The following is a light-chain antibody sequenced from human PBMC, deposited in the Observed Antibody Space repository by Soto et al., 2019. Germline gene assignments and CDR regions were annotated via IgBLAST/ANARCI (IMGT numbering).Light chain of an antibody. Sequence: DIQMTQSPSSLSASVGDRVTITCRASQVIGNYLAWYQQKPGKVPKLLIYGAYTLQSGVPPRFSGSGSGTHFTLTITGLQSEDFALYYCQQYDNWPRYTLGQGTRLEIK. V-gene: IGKV1-27*01. CDR3: QQYDNWPRYT. CDR1: QVIGNY. J-gene: IGKJ5*01. CDR2: GAY.